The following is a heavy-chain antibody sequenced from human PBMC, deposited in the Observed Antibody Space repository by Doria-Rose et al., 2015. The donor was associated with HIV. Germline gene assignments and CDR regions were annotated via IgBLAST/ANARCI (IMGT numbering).Heavy chain of an antibody. CDR2: IFPEDER. CDR3: ARIKSSRWYHKYYFDF. V-gene: IGHV2-26*01. J-gene: IGHJ4*02. CDR1: GVSLSIPGMG. Sequence: QVTLKESGPVLVKPTETLTLTCTVSGVSLSIPGMGVSWIRQPPGKALEWLANIFPEDERSYISSLKSRLTITRCASKSQVVLTMTDMDPVDTATYYCARIKSSRWYHKYYFDFWGQGTLVIVSA. D-gene: IGHD6-13*01.